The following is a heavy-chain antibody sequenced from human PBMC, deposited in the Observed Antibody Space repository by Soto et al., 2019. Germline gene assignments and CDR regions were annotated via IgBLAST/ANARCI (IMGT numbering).Heavy chain of an antibody. V-gene: IGHV1-46*03. D-gene: IGHD6-19*01. CDR2: INPSGGST. Sequence: QVQLVQSGAEVKKPGASVKVSCKASGYTFTSYYMHWVRQAPGQGLEWMGIINPSGGSTSYAQKFEGRVTMTRDTSTSTVYMELSSLRTEDTAVYYCASLQDYSSGWYAADYWGQGTLVTVSS. J-gene: IGHJ4*02. CDR3: ASLQDYSSGWYAADY. CDR1: GYTFTSYY.